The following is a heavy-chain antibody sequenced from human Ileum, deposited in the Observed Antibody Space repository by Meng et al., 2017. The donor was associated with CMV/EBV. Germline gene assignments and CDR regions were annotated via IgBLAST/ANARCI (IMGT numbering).Heavy chain of an antibody. CDR1: GDSIISGHYY. V-gene: IGHV4-30-4*01. Sequence: QARLQHWGPGLVTPSPTLSLTCTVSGDSIISGHYYWSWIRQTPGKGLEWIGHIHDSGSTYYNPSLQSRVTISVDTSKNQFSLKLSSVTAADTAVYYCARVWGIAVRPLDYWGQGTLVTVPS. D-gene: IGHD6-6*01. CDR2: IHDSGST. J-gene: IGHJ4*02. CDR3: ARVWGIAVRPLDY.